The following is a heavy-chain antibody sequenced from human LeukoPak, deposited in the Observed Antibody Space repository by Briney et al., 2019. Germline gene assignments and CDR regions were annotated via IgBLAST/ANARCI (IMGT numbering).Heavy chain of an antibody. CDR1: GYIFTSYW. J-gene: IGHJ4*02. Sequence: GESLKISCKGSGYIFTSYWIAWVRQMPGKGLEWMGIIYPGDSDTRYSPSFQGQVTISADKSISTAYLQWSSLKASDTAMYYCARLRGSGSYYNYFDYWGQGTLVTVSS. CDR3: ARLRGSGSYYNYFDY. D-gene: IGHD3-10*01. V-gene: IGHV5-51*01. CDR2: IYPGDSDT.